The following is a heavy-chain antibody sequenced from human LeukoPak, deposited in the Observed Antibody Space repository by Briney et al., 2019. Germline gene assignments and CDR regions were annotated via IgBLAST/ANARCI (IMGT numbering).Heavy chain of an antibody. J-gene: IGHJ2*01. CDR2: ISSNGGST. CDR3: VKDRGGDYEVGWYFDL. Sequence: PGGSLRLSCSASGFTFSSYAMHWVRQAPGKGLEYVSAISSNGGSTYYADSVKGRFTISRDNSKNTLYLQMSSLRAEDTAVYYCVKDRGGDYEVGWYFDLWGRGTLVTVSS. V-gene: IGHV3-64D*09. CDR1: GFTFSSYA. D-gene: IGHD4-17*01.